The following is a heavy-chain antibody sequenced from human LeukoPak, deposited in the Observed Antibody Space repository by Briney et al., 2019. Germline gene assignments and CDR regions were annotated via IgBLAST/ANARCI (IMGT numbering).Heavy chain of an antibody. CDR3: AKSYCSGGSCFSDY. CDR2: IRYDGSNK. CDR1: GFTFSNYG. Sequence: GGSLRLSCAASGFTFSNYGMHWVRQAPGKGLEWVALIRYDGSNKYYADSVKGQFTISRDNSKNTLYLQMNSLRAEDTAVYYCAKSYCSGGSCFSDYWGQGTLVTVSS. V-gene: IGHV3-30*02. J-gene: IGHJ4*02. D-gene: IGHD2-15*01.